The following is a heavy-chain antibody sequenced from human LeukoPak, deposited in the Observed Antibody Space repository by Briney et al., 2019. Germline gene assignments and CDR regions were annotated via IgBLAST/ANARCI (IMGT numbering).Heavy chain of an antibody. D-gene: IGHD3-3*01. Sequence: GGSLRLSCAASRFTFSTYAMHWVRQAPGKGLEWVAVISYDGRHKYYADSVKGRFSISRDNSKNTLSLQMNSLRAEDTAVYYCAKSMEWLLFLSHFDYWGQGTLVTVSS. CDR2: ISYDGRHK. CDR1: RFTFSTYA. CDR3: AKSMEWLLFLSHFDY. V-gene: IGHV3-30*07. J-gene: IGHJ4*02.